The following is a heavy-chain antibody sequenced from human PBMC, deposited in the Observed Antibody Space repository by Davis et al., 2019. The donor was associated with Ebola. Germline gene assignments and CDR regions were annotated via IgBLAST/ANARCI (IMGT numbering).Heavy chain of an antibody. D-gene: IGHD2-15*01. CDR3: ARGGSHTHYYGMDV. J-gene: IGHJ6*02. V-gene: IGHV4-39*01. Sequence: SETLSLTCTVSGGSISSSSYYWGWIRQPPGKGLEWVGSIYYSGTTNYNPSLKSRVTISVDTSKNQFSLKLSSVTAADTAVYYCARGGSHTHYYGMDVWGQGTTVTVS. CDR1: GGSISSSSYY. CDR2: IYYSGTT.